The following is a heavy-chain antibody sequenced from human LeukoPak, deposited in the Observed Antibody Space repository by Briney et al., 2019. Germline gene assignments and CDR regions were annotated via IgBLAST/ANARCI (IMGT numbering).Heavy chain of an antibody. V-gene: IGHV4-39*07. J-gene: IGHJ4*02. Sequence: SETLSLTCTISGGSVSSNDYYWGWIRQPPGRGLEWSGTIHYSGSTYYKASLKSRVTISIDTSKKQFSLTLSSVTAADTAVYYCARIRSYYDSGYYPYYIDYWGQGILVTVSS. CDR1: GGSVSSNDYY. CDR2: IHYSGST. CDR3: ARIRSYYDSGYYPYYIDY. D-gene: IGHD3-22*01.